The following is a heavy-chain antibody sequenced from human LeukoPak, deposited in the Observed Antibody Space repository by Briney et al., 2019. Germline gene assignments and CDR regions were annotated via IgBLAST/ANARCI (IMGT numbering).Heavy chain of an antibody. CDR2: IYSGGST. CDR3: AKERQWLANWFDP. V-gene: IGHV3-53*01. J-gene: IGHJ5*02. Sequence: GGSLRLSCAASGFTVSSNYMSWVRQAPGKGLEWVSVIYSGGSTYYADSVKGRFTISRDNSKNTLYLQMNSLRAEDTAVYYCAKERQWLANWFDPWGQGTLVTVSS. CDR1: GFTVSSNY. D-gene: IGHD6-19*01.